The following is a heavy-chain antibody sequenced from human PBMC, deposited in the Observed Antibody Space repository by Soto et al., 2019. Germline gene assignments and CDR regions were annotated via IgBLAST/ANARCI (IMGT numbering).Heavy chain of an antibody. J-gene: IGHJ5*02. V-gene: IGHV1-69*01. CDR2: IIPIFGTA. D-gene: IGHD3-22*01. CDR1: GGTFSSYA. Sequence: QVQLVQSGAEVKKSGSSVKVSCKASGGTFSSYAISWVRQAPGQGLEWMGGIIPIFGTANYAQKFQGRVTMTADESTSTAYMELSSLRAEDTAVYYCASELDSSGSGNWFDPWGQGTLVTVSS. CDR3: ASELDSSGSGNWFDP.